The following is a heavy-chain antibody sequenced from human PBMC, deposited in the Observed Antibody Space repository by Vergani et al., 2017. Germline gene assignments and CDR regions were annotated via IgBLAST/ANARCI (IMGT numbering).Heavy chain of an antibody. CDR3: ARVRQRRYSYCYRY. CDR1: GFTFSSYG. D-gene: IGHD5-18*01. Sequence: QVQLVESGGGVVQPGRSLRLSCAASGFTFSSYGMHWVRQAPGKGLEWVAVISYDGSNKYYADSVKGRFTISRENSKNTLYLQMNSLRAEDTAVYYCARVRQRRYSYCYRYWGQGTLVTVSS. CDR2: ISYDGSNK. V-gene: IGHV3-33*05. J-gene: IGHJ4*02.